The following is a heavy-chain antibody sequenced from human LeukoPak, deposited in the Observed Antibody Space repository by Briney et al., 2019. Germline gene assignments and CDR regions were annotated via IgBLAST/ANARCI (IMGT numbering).Heavy chain of an antibody. CDR1: GDSISGNY. D-gene: IGHD6-13*01. CDR2: IYYSGST. J-gene: IGHJ6*02. CDR3: ARDRIAAAGNYYYYGMDV. V-gene: IGHV4-59*01. Sequence: ASETLSLTCTVSGDSISGNYWTWIRQPPGKGLEWIGYIYYSGSTYYNPSLKSRVTISVDTSKNQFSLKLSSVTAADTAVYYCARDRIAAAGNYYYYGMDVWGQGTTVTVSS.